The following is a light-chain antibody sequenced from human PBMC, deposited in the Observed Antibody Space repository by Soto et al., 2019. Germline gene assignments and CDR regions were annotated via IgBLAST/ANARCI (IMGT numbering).Light chain of an antibody. CDR1: QSFSSY. J-gene: IGKJ5*01. CDR2: DAS. Sequence: EIVLTQSPATLYLSPGERATLSCRASQSFSSYLAWYQQKPGQAPRLLIYDASKRATGIPARFSGRGSGTDFTPTISSREPEDFAVYYCQQRSNWPPVITLGQGTRLEIK. V-gene: IGKV3-11*01. CDR3: QQRSNWPPVIT.